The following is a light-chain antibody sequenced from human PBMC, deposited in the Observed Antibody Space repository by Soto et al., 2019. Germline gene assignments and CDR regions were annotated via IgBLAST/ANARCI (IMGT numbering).Light chain of an antibody. Sequence: VLTQSQGTLSLAPGERATLACRASQRISSSYLAWSQQKPCQAPRLLIYGTSLRATGMPDRFSGSGSGTDFTLPISRLEPEDFAVYYCQQCAGSPPAFTFVPGTQVDLE. J-gene: IGKJ3*01. CDR1: QRISSSY. CDR3: QQCAGSPPAFT. V-gene: IGKV3-20*01. CDR2: GTS.